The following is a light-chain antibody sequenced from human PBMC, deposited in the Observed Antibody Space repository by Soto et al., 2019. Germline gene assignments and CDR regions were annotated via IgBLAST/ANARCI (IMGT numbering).Light chain of an antibody. Sequence: DIHMSQSSSSLSASVGDRVTITCRSSQTLSNYLNWYQKKPGKAPKLLIYAASSLQRGVPSRFSGSGSGTDFTLTIGSLQPEDFATYYCQQSYSPPPITFGQGTRLQIK. CDR2: AAS. CDR3: QQSYSPPPIT. J-gene: IGKJ5*01. V-gene: IGKV1-39*01. CDR1: QTLSNY.